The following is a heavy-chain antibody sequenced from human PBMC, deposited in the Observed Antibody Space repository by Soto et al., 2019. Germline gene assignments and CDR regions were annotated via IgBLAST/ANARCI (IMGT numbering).Heavy chain of an antibody. V-gene: IGHV3-21*06. CDR1: AFTFSTYT. D-gene: IGHD3-10*01. CDR3: ASEVGYYGSGTYYD. Sequence: EVQLVESGGGPVKPGGSLRLSCAASAFTFSTYTMNWVRQTPGKGLEWVSSISRSSHYIYYADSVMGRFTISRDNAKNSRFLQMNSLRAEDTALYYCASEVGYYGSGTYYDWGQGTLVTVSS. J-gene: IGHJ4*02. CDR2: ISRSSHYI.